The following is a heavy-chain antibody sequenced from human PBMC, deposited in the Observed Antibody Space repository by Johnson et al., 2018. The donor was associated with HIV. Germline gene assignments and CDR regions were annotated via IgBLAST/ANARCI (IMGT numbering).Heavy chain of an antibody. CDR2: ISWNSGSI. Sequence: EVQLVESGGGVVQPGRSLRLSCAASGFTFDDYAMHWVRQAPGKGLEWVSGISWNSGSIGYADSVKGRLTMSRDNAKKSLYLQMNSLRAEDTAVYYCARETRDDAFDIWGQGTMVTVSS. J-gene: IGHJ3*02. CDR3: ARETRDDAFDI. D-gene: IGHD4-11*01. CDR1: GFTFDDYA. V-gene: IGHV3-9*01.